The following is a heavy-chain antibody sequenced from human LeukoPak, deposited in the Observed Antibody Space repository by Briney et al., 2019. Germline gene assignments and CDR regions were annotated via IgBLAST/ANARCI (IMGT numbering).Heavy chain of an antibody. CDR1: GYTLTELS. Sequence: ASVKVSCKVSGYTLTELSMHWVRQAPGKGLEWMGGFDPEDGETIYAQKFQGRVTMTEDTSTDTAYVELSSLRSEDTAVYYCATRGDGSGSYYHYYMDVWGKGTTVTVSS. V-gene: IGHV1-24*01. CDR2: FDPEDGET. D-gene: IGHD3-10*01. J-gene: IGHJ6*03. CDR3: ATRGDGSGSYYHYYMDV.